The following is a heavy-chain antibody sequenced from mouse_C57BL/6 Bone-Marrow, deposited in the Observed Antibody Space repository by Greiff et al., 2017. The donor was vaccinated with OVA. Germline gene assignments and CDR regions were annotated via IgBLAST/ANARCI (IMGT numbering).Heavy chain of an antibody. V-gene: IGHV1-18*01. CDR2: INPNNGGT. CDR1: GYTFTDYN. J-gene: IGHJ4*01. Sequence: VQLQQSGPELVKPGASVKIPCKASGYTFTDYNMDWVKQSHGKSLEWIGDINPNNGGTVYNQKFKGKATLTVDKSSSTAYMELRSLTSEDTAVYYCARGNVPGYYAMDYWGQGTSVTVSS. CDR3: ARGNVPGYYAMDY. D-gene: IGHD6-1*01.